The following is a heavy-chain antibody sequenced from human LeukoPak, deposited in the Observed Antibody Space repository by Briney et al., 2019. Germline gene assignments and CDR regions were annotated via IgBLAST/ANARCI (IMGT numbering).Heavy chain of an antibody. CDR2: IKQDGSEK. Sequence: GGSLRLSCAASGFTFSSYWMSWVRQAPGKGLGWVANIKQDGSEKYYVDSVKGRFSISRDNAENSLYLQMNSLRAEDTALYYCAREKDYYGSGSHYAFDYWGQGTLVTVSS. J-gene: IGHJ4*02. D-gene: IGHD3-10*01. V-gene: IGHV3-7*01. CDR3: AREKDYYGSGSHYAFDY. CDR1: GFTFSSYW.